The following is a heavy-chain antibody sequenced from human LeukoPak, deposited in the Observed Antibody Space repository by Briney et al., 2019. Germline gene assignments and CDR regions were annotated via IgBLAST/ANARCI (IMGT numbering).Heavy chain of an antibody. D-gene: IGHD4-17*01. J-gene: IGHJ4*02. CDR1: GFTFSSYA. V-gene: IGHV3-23*01. CDR3: AKGILTATGDYALESWFGY. CDR2: ISGSGGST. Sequence: GGSLRLSCAASGFTFSSYAMSWVRQAPGKGLEWVSTISGSGGSTYYADSVKGRFTISRDNSKNTLYLQMNSLRAEDTAVYYCAKGILTATGDYALESWFGYWGQGTLVTVSS.